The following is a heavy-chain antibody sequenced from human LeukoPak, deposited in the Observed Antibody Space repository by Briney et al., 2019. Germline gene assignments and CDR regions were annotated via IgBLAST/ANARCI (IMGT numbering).Heavy chain of an antibody. J-gene: IGHJ4*02. Sequence: GASVKVSCKVSGYTLTELSTHWVRQAPGKGLEWMGGFDPEDGETIYAQKFQGRVTMIEDTSTDTAYMELSSLRSEDTAVYYCATAASLYYYDSSGYYQYWGQGTLVTVSS. CDR2: FDPEDGET. V-gene: IGHV1-24*01. CDR1: GYTLTELS. D-gene: IGHD3-22*01. CDR3: ATAASLYYYDSSGYYQY.